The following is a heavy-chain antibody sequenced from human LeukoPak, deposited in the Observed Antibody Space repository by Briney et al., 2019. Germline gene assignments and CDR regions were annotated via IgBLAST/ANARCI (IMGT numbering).Heavy chain of an antibody. J-gene: IGHJ5*02. Sequence: SETLSLTCAVEGGPFSGYYWSWIRQPPGKGLEWIGEINHGGITTYNPSLRSRVSISIDTSKMQFSLKLRAVTAADRAVYYCARGLRGYSYGNWFDPWGQGTLVTVSS. CDR3: ARGLRGYSYGNWFDP. CDR2: INHGGIT. CDR1: GGPFSGYY. D-gene: IGHD5-18*01. V-gene: IGHV4-34*01.